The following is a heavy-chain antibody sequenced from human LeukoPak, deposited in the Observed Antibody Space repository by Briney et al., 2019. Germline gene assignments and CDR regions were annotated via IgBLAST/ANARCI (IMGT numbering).Heavy chain of an antibody. CDR3: ASRPDYDSSGYYFQRGYYFDY. J-gene: IGHJ4*02. V-gene: IGHV1-18*01. CDR2: ISAYNGNT. CDR1: GYTFTSYG. Sequence: ASVKVSCKASGYTFTSYGISWVRQAPGQGLEWMGWISAYNGNTNYAQKLQGRVTMTTDTSTSTAYMELRSLRSEDTAVYYCASRPDYDSSGYYFQRGYYFDYWGQGTLVTVSS. D-gene: IGHD3-22*01.